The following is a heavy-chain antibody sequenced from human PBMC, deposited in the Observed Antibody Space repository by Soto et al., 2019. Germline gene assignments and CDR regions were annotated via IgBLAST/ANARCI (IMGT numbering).Heavy chain of an antibody. V-gene: IGHV3-33*01. D-gene: IGHD2-15*01. CDR2: IWYDGRNK. CDR1: GFIFSEYA. CDR3: ARARTPGFCSGGSCYALDY. Sequence: QVQLVESGGGAVQPGTSLRLSCEASGFIFSEYAMHWVRQAPGKGLEWVTFIWYDGRNKYYEKSVRGRFTISRDNPKNLLFLQMSGLGVEDTAVYYCARARTPGFCSGGSCYALDYWGRGTLVTVSS. J-gene: IGHJ4*02.